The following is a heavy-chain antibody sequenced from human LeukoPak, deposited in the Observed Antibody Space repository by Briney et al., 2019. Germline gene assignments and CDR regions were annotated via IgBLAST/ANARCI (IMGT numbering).Heavy chain of an antibody. CDR2: MNPNSGNT. D-gene: IGHD3-22*01. V-gene: IGHV1-8*03. J-gene: IGHJ5*02. Sequence: ASVKVCCKASGYTFTSYDINWVRPATGQGLGWMGWMNPNSGNTGYAQKFQGRVTITRNTSISTAYMELSSLRSEDTAVYYCARVLGDSSGYYDNWFDPWGQGTLVTVSS. CDR3: ARVLGDSSGYYDNWFDP. CDR1: GYTFTSYD.